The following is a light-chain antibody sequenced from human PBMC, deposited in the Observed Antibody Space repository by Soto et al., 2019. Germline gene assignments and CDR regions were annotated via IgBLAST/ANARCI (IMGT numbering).Light chain of an antibody. CDR2: DVT. V-gene: IGLV2-14*01. CDR1: SSDASDYEY. CDR3: SAYASNSALV. J-gene: IGLJ3*02. Sequence: QSALTQPASVSGSPGQSITISCTATSSDASDYEYVSWYQQHPGKAPKLMIYDVTNRTSAVSDRFSGSMSGNTASLTISRLQSEDEDDSYCSAYASNSALVFGGGPKLTVL.